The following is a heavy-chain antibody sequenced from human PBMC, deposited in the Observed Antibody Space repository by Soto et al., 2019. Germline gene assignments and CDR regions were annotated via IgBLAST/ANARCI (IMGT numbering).Heavy chain of an antibody. CDR2: IIPVFGIV. J-gene: IGHJ6*02. V-gene: IGHV1-69*01. D-gene: IGHD6-19*01. CDR3: ASGRIVVVGILADSGMDV. CDR1: GGTPSNYA. Sequence: QVQLVQSGAEVKKPGSSVRVSCKASGGTPSNYALSWVRHAPGQGLEWMGGIIPVFGIVKYAQNLEGRVTITTDESPNTAYIELRSLRYEDRAGYYCASGRIVVVGILADSGMDVGGQGTTVTVSS.